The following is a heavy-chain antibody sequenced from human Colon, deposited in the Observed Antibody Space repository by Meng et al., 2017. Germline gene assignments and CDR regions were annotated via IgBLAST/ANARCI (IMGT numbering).Heavy chain of an antibody. Sequence: HVQMQEARPGLVKPSQTLSLTCSVSGATSRGGGYYWSWIRQVPGKGLHLIGYIYYSENTYYKPSLQSRAIISVDTSKNEFSLRLSSVSAADTAVYYCARRYGSGTYPFDFWGQGILVTVSS. J-gene: IGHJ4*02. CDR2: IYYSENT. D-gene: IGHD3-10*01. CDR3: ARRYGSGTYPFDF. CDR1: GATSRGGGYY. V-gene: IGHV4-31*03.